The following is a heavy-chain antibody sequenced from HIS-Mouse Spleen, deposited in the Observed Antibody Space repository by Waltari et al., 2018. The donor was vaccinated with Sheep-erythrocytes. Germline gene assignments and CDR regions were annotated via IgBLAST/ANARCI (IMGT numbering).Heavy chain of an antibody. CDR1: GFTVSSTY. D-gene: IGHD4-17*01. Sequence: EVQLVESGGGLIQPGGSLRLSCAASGFTVSSTYMSWGRQAPGKGLEWVSVIYSGGSTYYADSVKGRFTISRDNSKNTLYLQMNSLRAEDTAVYYCARGHPDYGDYDAFDIWGQGTMVTVSS. V-gene: IGHV3-53*01. CDR3: ARGHPDYGDYDAFDI. CDR2: IYSGGST. J-gene: IGHJ3*02.